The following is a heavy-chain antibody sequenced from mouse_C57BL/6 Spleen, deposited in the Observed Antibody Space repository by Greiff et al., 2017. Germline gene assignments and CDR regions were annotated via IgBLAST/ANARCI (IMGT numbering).Heavy chain of an antibody. Sequence: VQLQESGAELVKPGASVKISCKASGYAFSSYWMNWVKQRPGKGLEWIGQIYPGDGDTNYNGKFKGKATLTADKSSSTAYMQLSSLTSEDSAVYFCARDGINYAMDYWGQGTSVTVSS. D-gene: IGHD2-4*01. CDR1: GYAFSSYW. CDR2: IYPGDGDT. V-gene: IGHV1-80*01. J-gene: IGHJ4*01. CDR3: ARDGINYAMDY.